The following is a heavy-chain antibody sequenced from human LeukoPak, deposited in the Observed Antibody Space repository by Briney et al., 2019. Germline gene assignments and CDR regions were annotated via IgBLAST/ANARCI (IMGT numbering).Heavy chain of an antibody. CDR3: ARHIGYDFDY. V-gene: IGHV3-23*01. CDR2: ISGTGGNT. D-gene: IGHD5-12*01. CDR1: AFTFSSYA. Sequence: GGSLRVSRAASAFTFSSYAMSWVRQAPGKELEWVSAISGTGGNTYYADSVKGRFTISRDNSKNTLYLQMNILRAEDTAVYYCARHIGYDFDYWGQGTLVTVSS. J-gene: IGHJ4*02.